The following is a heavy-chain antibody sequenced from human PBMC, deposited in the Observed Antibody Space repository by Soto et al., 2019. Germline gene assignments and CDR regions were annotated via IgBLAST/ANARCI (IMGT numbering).Heavy chain of an antibody. D-gene: IGHD6-13*01. CDR3: SRDQTGITTAGGGRIDH. CDR1: GFTFSTHA. V-gene: IGHV3-30-3*01. J-gene: IGHJ4*02. Sequence: QVQLVESGGGVVQPGRSLRLSCAASGFTFSTHAMHWVRQAPGKGLECVAIVSFDGSNKYYADSLKGRFSISRDNSKNTLYLQMSGLTPEDTAVYYCSRDQTGITTAGGGRIDHWGQGTLVTVSP. CDR2: VSFDGSNK.